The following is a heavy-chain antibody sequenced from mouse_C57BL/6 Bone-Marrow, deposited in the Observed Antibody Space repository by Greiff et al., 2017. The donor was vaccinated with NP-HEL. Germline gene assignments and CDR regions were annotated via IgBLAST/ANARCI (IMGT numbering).Heavy chain of an antibody. V-gene: IGHV5-16*01. CDR3: AREGGLRRRTYAMDY. D-gene: IGHD2-4*01. J-gene: IGHJ4*01. Sequence: EVQGVESEGGLFQPGSSMRLSCIASGFTFSDYSMAWVRQVPEKGLEWVANIPPDGSSMYYLDSLKSRFIISRDNAKNILYLQMSSLKSEDTATYYCAREGGLRRRTYAMDYWGQGTSVTVSS. CDR1: GFTFSDYS. CDR2: IPPDGSSM.